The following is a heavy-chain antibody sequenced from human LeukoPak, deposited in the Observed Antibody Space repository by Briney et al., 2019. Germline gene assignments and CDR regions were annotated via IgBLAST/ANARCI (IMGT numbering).Heavy chain of an antibody. CDR2: INPSGGST. D-gene: IGHD3-16*01. CDR1: GYTFTSYN. V-gene: IGHV1-46*01. CDR3: ARGGRLQGYYYYYMDV. Sequence: ASVKVSCKASGYTFTSYNMHWVRQAPGQGLEWMGIINPSGGSTSYAQKFQGRVTMTRDMSTSTVYMELSSLRSEDTAVYYCARGGRLQGYYYYYMDVWGQGTTVTVSS. J-gene: IGHJ6*03.